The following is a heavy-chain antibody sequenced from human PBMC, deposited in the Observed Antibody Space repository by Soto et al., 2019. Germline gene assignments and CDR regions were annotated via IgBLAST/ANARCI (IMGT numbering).Heavy chain of an antibody. D-gene: IGHD6-6*01. Sequence: PGGSLRLSCAASGFTFSSYEMNWVRQAPGKGLEWVSYISSSGSTIYYADSVKGRFTISSDNSKNTLYLQMNGLRADDTAVYYCAKEYSTSFDYWGQGTPVTVSS. CDR1: GFTFSSYE. CDR3: AKEYSTSFDY. CDR2: ISSSGSTI. V-gene: IGHV3-48*03. J-gene: IGHJ4*02.